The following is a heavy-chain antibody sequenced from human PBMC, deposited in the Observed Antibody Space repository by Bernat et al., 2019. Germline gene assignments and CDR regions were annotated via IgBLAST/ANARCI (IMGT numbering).Heavy chain of an antibody. CDR1: SGSISSYY. D-gene: IGHD4-17*01. J-gene: IGHJ5*02. CDR3: AGHASVTSSGRFDP. Sequence: QVQLQESGPGLVKPSETLSLSCSVSSGSISSYYWSWIRQPPGRGLEWIGYIFYSGSTNYNPSLKSRVTISVDTSKNQFPLKLNSVTAADTAVYYCAGHASVTSSGRFDPWGQGTLVTVSS. V-gene: IGHV4-59*08. CDR2: IFYSGST.